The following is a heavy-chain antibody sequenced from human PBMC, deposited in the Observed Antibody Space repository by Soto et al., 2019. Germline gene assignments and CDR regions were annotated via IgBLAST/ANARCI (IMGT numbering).Heavy chain of an antibody. CDR3: ARHSNEYRKSLDS. CDR1: GGSISGYY. J-gene: IGHJ5*02. Sequence: QLQLQESGPGLVKPSETLSLTCPVSGGSISGYYWSWLRQPPGKGLEWIAFIHYTGSSNSNPSLESRVTISVDTSKNQFSLKLSSVTAADTAVYYCARHSNEYRKSLDSWGQGTLVTVSS. CDR2: IHYTGSS. V-gene: IGHV4-59*08. D-gene: IGHD5-18*01.